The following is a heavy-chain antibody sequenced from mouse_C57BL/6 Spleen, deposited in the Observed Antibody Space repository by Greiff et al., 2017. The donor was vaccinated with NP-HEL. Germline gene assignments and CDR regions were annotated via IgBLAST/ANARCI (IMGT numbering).Heavy chain of an antibody. Sequence: EVKLVESGGGLVQPGGSLSLSCAASGFTFTDYYMSWVRQPPGKALEWLGFIRNKANGYTTEYSASVKGRFTISRDNSQSILYLQMNALRAEDSATYYCARYRAQATSAWFAYWGQGTLVTVSA. V-gene: IGHV7-3*01. J-gene: IGHJ3*01. CDR2: IRNKANGYTT. CDR1: GFTFTDYY. D-gene: IGHD3-2*02. CDR3: ARYRAQATSAWFAY.